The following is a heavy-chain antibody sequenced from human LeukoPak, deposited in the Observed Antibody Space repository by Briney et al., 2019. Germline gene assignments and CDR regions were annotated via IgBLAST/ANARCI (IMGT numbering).Heavy chain of an antibody. J-gene: IGHJ4*02. CDR2: IYYSGST. CDR3: ARVLRGGLEYFDY. CDR1: GGSISSYY. V-gene: IGHV4-59*12. Sequence: PSETLSLTCTVSGGSISSYYWSWIRQPPGKGLEWIGYIYYSGSTYYNPSLKSRVTISVDTSKNQFSLKLSSVTAADTAVYYCARVLRGGLEYFDYWGQGTLATVSS.